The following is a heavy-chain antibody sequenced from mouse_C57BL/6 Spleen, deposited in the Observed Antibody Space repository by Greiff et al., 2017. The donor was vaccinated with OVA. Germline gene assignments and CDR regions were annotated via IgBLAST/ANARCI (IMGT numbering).Heavy chain of an antibody. D-gene: IGHD1-1*01. J-gene: IGHJ1*03. V-gene: IGHV1-53*01. CDR2: INPSNGGT. Sequence: QVQLKQPGTELVKPGASVKLSCKASGYTFTSYWMHWVKQRPGQGLEWIGNINPSNGGTNYNEKFKSKATLTVDKSSSTAYMQLSSLTSEDSAVYYCARWGGTTVVDWYFDVWGTGTTVTVSS. CDR3: ARWGGTTVVDWYFDV. CDR1: GYTFTSYW.